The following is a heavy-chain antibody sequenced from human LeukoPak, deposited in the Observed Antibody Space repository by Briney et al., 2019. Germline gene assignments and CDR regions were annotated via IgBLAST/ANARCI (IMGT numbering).Heavy chain of an antibody. Sequence: PSETLSLTCIVSGDSISNYYWSWIRQPAGKGLEWIGRFYSSVNTNYNPSLKSRVTMSVDTSQNQFSLKLSSVTAADTAVYYCATSPHCSSTSCYRVWGKGTTVTVSS. D-gene: IGHD2-2*01. J-gene: IGHJ6*04. V-gene: IGHV4-4*07. CDR3: ATSPHCSSTSCYRV. CDR2: FYSSVNT. CDR1: GDSISNYY.